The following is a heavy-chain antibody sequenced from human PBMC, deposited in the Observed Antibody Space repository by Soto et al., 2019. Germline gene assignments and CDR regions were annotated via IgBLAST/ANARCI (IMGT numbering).Heavy chain of an antibody. CDR3: AKADLNHPDSSSWPLLFGMDV. Sequence: PGGSLRLSCAASGFTFSSYGMHWVRQAPGKGLEWVAVISYDGSNKYYADSVKGRFTISRDNSKNTLYLQMNSLRAEDTAVYYCAKADLNHPDSSSWPLLFGMDVWGQGTTVTVSS. J-gene: IGHJ6*02. V-gene: IGHV3-30*18. CDR2: ISYDGSNK. D-gene: IGHD6-13*01. CDR1: GFTFSSYG.